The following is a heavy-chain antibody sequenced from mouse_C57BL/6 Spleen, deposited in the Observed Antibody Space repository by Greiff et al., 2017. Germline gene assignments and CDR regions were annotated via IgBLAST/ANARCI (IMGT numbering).Heavy chain of an antibody. V-gene: IGHV1-53*01. CDR2: INPSNGGT. CDR3: ARLGAAQATFAY. CDR1: GYTFTSYW. J-gene: IGHJ3*01. D-gene: IGHD3-2*02. Sequence: VQLQQPGTELVKPGASVKLSCKASGYTFTSYWMHWVKQRPGHGLEWIGNINPSNGGTNYNEKFKSKATLTVDKSSSTAYMQLSSLTSEDSAVYYCARLGAAQATFAYWGQGTLVTVSA.